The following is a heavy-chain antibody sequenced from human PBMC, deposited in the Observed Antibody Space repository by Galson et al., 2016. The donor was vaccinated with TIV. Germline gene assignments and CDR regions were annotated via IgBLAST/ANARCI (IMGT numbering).Heavy chain of an antibody. V-gene: IGHV1-8*02. D-gene: IGHD2-21*01. CDR2: MNPNSGNT. CDR1: GYTFTSYD. Sequence: SVKVSCKASGYTFTSYDINWVRQATGQGLEWMGWMNPNSGNTGYAQKFRGRVTMTRNTSVRTAYMELSSLRSEDTAVYYCARSGDAPYYFYMDVWGEGTTVIVSS. J-gene: IGHJ6*03. CDR3: ARSGDAPYYFYMDV.